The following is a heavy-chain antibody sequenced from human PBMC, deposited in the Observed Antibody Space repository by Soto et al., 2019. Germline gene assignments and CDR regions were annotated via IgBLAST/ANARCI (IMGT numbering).Heavy chain of an antibody. Sequence: PSETLSLTCTVSGVSISSSYWSWIRQSPGTGLEWIGYIYYTGTTNYNPSLKRRATISLDTAKNQFSLNVNSLTTADTAVYFCARGGNQYSNTASGVGGFDFWGQGTLVTVSS. D-gene: IGHD2-2*01. CDR2: IYYTGTT. J-gene: IGHJ4*02. CDR1: GVSISSSY. V-gene: IGHV4-59*01. CDR3: ARGGNQYSNTASGVGGFDF.